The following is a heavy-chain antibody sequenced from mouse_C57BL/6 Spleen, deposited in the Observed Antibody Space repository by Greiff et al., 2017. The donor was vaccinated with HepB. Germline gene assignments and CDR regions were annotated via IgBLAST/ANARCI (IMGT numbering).Heavy chain of an antibody. Sequence: VMLVESGPELVKPGASVKISCKASGYAFSSSWMNWVQQRPGKGLEWIGRIYPGDGDTNYNGKFKGKATLTADKSSSTAYMQLSSLTSEDSAVYFCAKLYYGSSPWYFDVWGTGTTVTVSS. CDR3: AKLYYGSSPWYFDV. D-gene: IGHD1-1*01. CDR2: IYPGDGDT. CDR1: GYAFSSSW. V-gene: IGHV1-82*01. J-gene: IGHJ1*03.